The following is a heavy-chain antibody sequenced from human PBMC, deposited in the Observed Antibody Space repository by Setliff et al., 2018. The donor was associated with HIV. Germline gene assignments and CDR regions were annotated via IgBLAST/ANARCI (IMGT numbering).Heavy chain of an antibody. CDR3: ARDDSIVLVPAIMRGDGFDF. Sequence: SETLSLTCTVSGGSVGSSSYYWAWIRQPPGKGLEWIGSIYYTGNTKYNPSFESRVTFSIDTSENQFSLRLASVTAADTAIYYCARDDSIVLVPAIMRGDGFDFWGQGRMVTVSS. D-gene: IGHD2-2*01. J-gene: IGHJ3*01. CDR2: IYYTGNT. CDR1: GGSVGSSSYY. V-gene: IGHV4-39*07.